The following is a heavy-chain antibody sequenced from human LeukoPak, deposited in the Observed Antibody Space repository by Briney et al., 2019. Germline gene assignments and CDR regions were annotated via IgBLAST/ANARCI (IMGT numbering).Heavy chain of an antibody. CDR1: GDSISRSSHY. V-gene: IGHV4-39*07. D-gene: IGHD5/OR15-5a*01. CDR2: IYYSGST. Sequence: SETLSLTCTVSGDSISRSSHYWGWIRQPPGKRLEWIGSIYYSGSTYYNPSLESRVTMSVETSKNHFSLKLSSVTAADTAVYYCAREVYDDPDSGNNYFDPWGQGTLVTVSS. CDR3: AREVYDDPDSGNNYFDP. J-gene: IGHJ5*02.